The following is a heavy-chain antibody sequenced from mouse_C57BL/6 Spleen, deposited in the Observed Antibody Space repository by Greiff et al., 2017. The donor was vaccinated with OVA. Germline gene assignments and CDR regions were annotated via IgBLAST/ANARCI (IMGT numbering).Heavy chain of an antibody. CDR2: INPGSGGT. CDR1: GYAFTNYL. Sequence: VQLQQSGAELVRPGTSVKVSCKASGYAFTNYLIEWVKQRPGQGLEWIGVINPGSGGTNYNEKFKGKAKLTADKSSSTAYMQHSSLTSEDSAVYFCARRNSWYFDVWGTGTTVTVSS. CDR3: ARRNSWYFDV. V-gene: IGHV1-54*01. J-gene: IGHJ1*03.